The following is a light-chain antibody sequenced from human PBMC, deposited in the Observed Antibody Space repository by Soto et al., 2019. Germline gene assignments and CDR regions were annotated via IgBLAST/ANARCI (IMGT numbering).Light chain of an antibody. J-gene: IGKJ1*01. CDR1: QSIVTY. V-gene: IGKV1-39*01. CDR2: AAS. CDR3: QQSYSTPPWT. Sequence: DIQMTQSPSSLSASVGDRVTITCRASQSIVTYLNWYLQKPWKAPKLLIYAASNLQSGVPSGFSGSGSGTDFTLTISSLQPEDFATYFCQQSYSTPPWTFGQGTKVDIK.